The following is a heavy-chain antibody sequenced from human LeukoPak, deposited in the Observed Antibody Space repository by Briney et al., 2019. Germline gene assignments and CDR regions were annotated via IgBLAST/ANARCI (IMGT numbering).Heavy chain of an antibody. V-gene: IGHV3-23*01. CDR3: TSEPYDYVWGSYRYRVDY. J-gene: IGHJ4*02. CDR1: GFTFSTYA. D-gene: IGHD3-16*02. Sequence: QPGGSLRLSCAASGFTFSTYAMTWVRQAPGKGLEWVSALSGNAYSTYYADSVKGRFTISRDNSKNTLYLQMNSLKTEDTAVYYCTSEPYDYVWGSYRYRVDYWGQGTLVTVSS. CDR2: LSGNAYST.